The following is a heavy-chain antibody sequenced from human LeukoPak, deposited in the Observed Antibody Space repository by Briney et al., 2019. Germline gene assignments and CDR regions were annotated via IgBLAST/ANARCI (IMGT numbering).Heavy chain of an antibody. D-gene: IGHD6-19*01. CDR1: GFTFSSLW. J-gene: IGHJ4*02. CDR2: INQDASEK. Sequence: GGSLRLSCAASGFTFSSLWMSWVRQAPGKGLEWVANINQDASEKYYVDSVKGRFTISRDNAKNSLYLQMNSLRAEDTAVYYCARAGSSGSVDYWGQGTLDTVSS. CDR3: ARAGSSGSVDY. V-gene: IGHV3-7*05.